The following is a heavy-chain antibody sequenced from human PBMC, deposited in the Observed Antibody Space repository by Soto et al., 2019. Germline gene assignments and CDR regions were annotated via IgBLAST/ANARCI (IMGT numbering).Heavy chain of an antibody. CDR3: ARGEYSRSSGYYYGMDV. V-gene: IGHV4-61*01. CDR2: IYYSGST. Sequence: SETLSLTCTVSGGSVSSGSYYWSWIRQPPGKGLEWIGYIYYSGSTNYNPSLKSRVTISVDTSKNQFSLKLSSVTAADTAVYYCARGEYSRSSGYYYGMDVWGQGTTVTVSS. J-gene: IGHJ6*02. D-gene: IGHD6-6*01. CDR1: GGSVSSGSYY.